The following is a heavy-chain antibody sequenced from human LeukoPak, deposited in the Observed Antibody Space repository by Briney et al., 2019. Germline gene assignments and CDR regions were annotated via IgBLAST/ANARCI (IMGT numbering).Heavy chain of an antibody. D-gene: IGHD2-15*01. V-gene: IGHV3-48*01. CDR3: ARGTDISPNWFDP. Sequence: GGSLRLSCAASGFTFSSYSMYWVRQAPGKGLEWVSYISSGSSTVDYADSVKGRFTISRDNAKNSLYLQMDSLRAEDTAMYYCARGTDISPNWFDPWGQGTLVTVSS. CDR2: ISSGSSTV. J-gene: IGHJ5*02. CDR1: GFTFSSYS.